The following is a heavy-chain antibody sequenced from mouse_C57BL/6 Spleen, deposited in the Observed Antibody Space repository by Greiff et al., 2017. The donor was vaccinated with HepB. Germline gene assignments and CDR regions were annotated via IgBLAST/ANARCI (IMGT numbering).Heavy chain of an antibody. Sequence: QVQLQQPGAELVMPGASVKLSCKASGYTFTSYWVHWVKQRPGQGLEWIGEIDPSDSYTNYNQKFKGKSTLTVDKSSSTAYMQLSSLTSEDSAVYYCARVDLNYSNPYAMDYWGQGTSVTVSS. CDR2: IDPSDSYT. CDR3: ARVDLNYSNPYAMDY. CDR1: GYTFTSYW. V-gene: IGHV1-69*01. J-gene: IGHJ4*01. D-gene: IGHD2-5*01.